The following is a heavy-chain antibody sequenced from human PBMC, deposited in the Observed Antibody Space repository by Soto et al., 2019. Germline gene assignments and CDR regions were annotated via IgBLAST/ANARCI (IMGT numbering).Heavy chain of an antibody. CDR2: ISGSGGST. D-gene: IGHD3-22*01. CDR3: AKAHSGYSY. CDR1: GFTLSSYA. V-gene: IGHV3-23*01. J-gene: IGHJ4*02. Sequence: GGSLRLSCAASGFTLSSYAMSCVRQAPGKGLEWGSAISGSGGSTYYADSVKGRFTISRDNYKNTLYLQTNSLRAEDTAVYYCAKAHSGYSYGGQGTLVSVSS.